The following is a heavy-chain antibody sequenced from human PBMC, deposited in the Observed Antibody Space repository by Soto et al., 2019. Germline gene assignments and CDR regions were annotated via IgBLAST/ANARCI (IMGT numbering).Heavy chain of an antibody. J-gene: IGHJ4*02. V-gene: IGHV1-69*01. CDR3: AVGAVAGTLTVDY. CDR1: GGTFSSYA. CDR2: IIPIFGTA. Sequence: QVQLVQSGAEVKKPGSSVKVSCKASGGTFSSYAISWVRQAPGQGLEWMGGIIPIFGTANYAQKFQGRVTITADESKSTDYMELSSRRSEDTAVYYCAVGAVAGTLTVDYWGQGTLVTVSS. D-gene: IGHD6-19*01.